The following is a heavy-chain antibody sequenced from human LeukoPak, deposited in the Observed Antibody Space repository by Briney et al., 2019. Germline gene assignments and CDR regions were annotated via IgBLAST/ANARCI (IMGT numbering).Heavy chain of an antibody. V-gene: IGHV3-53*01. CDR2: LFASGYS. CDR3: AKDSGIFGVGDY. Sequence: PGGSLRLSCAASGFTFTDYYMSWVRQAPGKGLEWVSTLFASGYSTYADSVKGRFTISRDNSKNTLYLQMNSLRAEDTAVYYCAKDSGIFGVGDYWGQGTLATVSS. CDR1: GFTFTDYY. D-gene: IGHD3-3*01. J-gene: IGHJ4*02.